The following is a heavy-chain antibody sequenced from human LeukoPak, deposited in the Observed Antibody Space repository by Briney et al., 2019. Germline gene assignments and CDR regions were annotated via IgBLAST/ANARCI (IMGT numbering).Heavy chain of an antibody. D-gene: IGHD1-26*01. Sequence: PSETLSLTCAVYGGSFSGYYWSWIRQPPGKGLEWIGEINHSGSTNYNPSLKSRVTISVDTSKNQFSLKLSSVTAADTAVYYCARGRRSYYVYWGQGTLVTVSS. CDR3: ARGRRSYYVY. CDR2: INHSGST. CDR1: GGSFSGYY. J-gene: IGHJ4*02. V-gene: IGHV4-34*01.